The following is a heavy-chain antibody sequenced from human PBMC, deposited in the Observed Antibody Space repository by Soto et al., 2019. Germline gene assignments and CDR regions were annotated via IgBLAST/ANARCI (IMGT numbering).Heavy chain of an antibody. J-gene: IGHJ4*02. V-gene: IGHV3-33*01. CDR1: GFTFSSYG. CDR3: ARDLGSITMIVVVMPDY. CDR2: IWYDGSNK. D-gene: IGHD3-22*01. Sequence: HPGGSLRLSCAASGFTFSSYGMHWVRQAPGKGLEWVAVIWYDGSNKYYADSVKGRFTISRDNSKNTLYLQMNSLRAEDTAVYYCARDLGSITMIVVVMPDYWGQGTLVTVSS.